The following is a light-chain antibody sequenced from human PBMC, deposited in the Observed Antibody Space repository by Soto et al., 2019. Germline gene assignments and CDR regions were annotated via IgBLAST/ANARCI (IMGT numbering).Light chain of an antibody. Sequence: QSVLTQPASVSGSPGQSITISCSGTSSNIGGYNVVSWYQQHPGKAPKVIVYEGIKRPSGVSDRFSGSTSGSTASLTISGLQAEDEADYYCSSYADSDTLYVFGTGTKVTVL. V-gene: IGLV2-14*02. J-gene: IGLJ1*01. CDR2: EGI. CDR1: SSNIGGYNV. CDR3: SSYADSDTLYV.